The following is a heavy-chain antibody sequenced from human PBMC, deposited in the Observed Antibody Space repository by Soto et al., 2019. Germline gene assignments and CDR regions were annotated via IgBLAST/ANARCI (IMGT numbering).Heavy chain of an antibody. CDR2: INTNTGNP. D-gene: IGHD2-2*01. V-gene: IGHV7-4-1*02. Sequence: ASVKVSCKASGYTFTSYAMNWVRQAPGQGLEWMGWINTNTGNPTYAQGFTGRFVFSLDTSVSTAYLQISSLKAEDTAVYYCARPGGEVVPAAIDAFDIWGQGTMVTVSS. J-gene: IGHJ3*02. CDR1: GYTFTSYA. CDR3: ARPGGEVVPAAIDAFDI.